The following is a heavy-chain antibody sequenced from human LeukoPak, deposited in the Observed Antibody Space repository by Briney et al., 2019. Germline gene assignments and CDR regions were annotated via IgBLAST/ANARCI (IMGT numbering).Heavy chain of an antibody. CDR2: INPNSGGT. CDR3: ARDRGYSSSWYGY. V-gene: IGHV1-2*05. Sequence: ASVKVSCKASGYTFTGYYMHWVRQAPGQGLECMGRINPNSGGTNYAPHFQGRVTLTRDTSIRTAYLQLAMLRSDATDVYYCARDRGYSSSWYGYWGQGTLVTVPS. D-gene: IGHD6-13*01. CDR1: GYTFTGYY. J-gene: IGHJ4*02.